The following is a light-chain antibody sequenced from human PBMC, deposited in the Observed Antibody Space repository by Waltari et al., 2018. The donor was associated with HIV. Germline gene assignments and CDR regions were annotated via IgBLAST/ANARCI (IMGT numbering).Light chain of an antibody. CDR2: GAS. CDR3: QQYDIWPPWT. CDR1: QTVRTY. V-gene: IGKV3-15*01. J-gene: IGKJ1*01. Sequence: IVMTQTPATVSVSPGDSATLSCRASQTVRTYLAWYQQKPGQGPRLLIYGASTRATGVPARFSATGSGTDFTLTISSLQPEDFAVYYCQQYDIWPPWTFGQGTKVEIK.